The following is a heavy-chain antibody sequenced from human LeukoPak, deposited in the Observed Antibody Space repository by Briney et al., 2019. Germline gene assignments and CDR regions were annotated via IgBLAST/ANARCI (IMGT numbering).Heavy chain of an antibody. V-gene: IGHV4-39*01. CDR2: TYYSGST. CDR3: ARHVDSSGYWRD. Sequence: SETLSLTCTVSGGSISSSSYYWGWIRQPPGKGLEWIGSTYYSGSTYYNPSLKSRVTISVNTSKNQFSLKLSSVTAAGTAVYYCARHVDSSGYWRDWGQGTLVTVSS. J-gene: IGHJ4*02. CDR1: GGSISSSSYY. D-gene: IGHD3-22*01.